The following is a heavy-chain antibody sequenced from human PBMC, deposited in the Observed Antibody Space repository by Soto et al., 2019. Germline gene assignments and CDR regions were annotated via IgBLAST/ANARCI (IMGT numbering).Heavy chain of an antibody. CDR3: ARGTYYDVWSASPYGMDV. CDR1: GFTFSSYA. CDR2: ISYDGSNK. J-gene: IGHJ6*02. D-gene: IGHD3-3*01. Sequence: GGSLRLSCAASGFTFSSYAMHWVRQAPGKGLEWVAVISYDGSNKYYADSVKGRFTISRDNSKNTLYLQMNSLRAEDTAVYYCARGTYYDVWSASPYGMDVWGQGTTVTVSS. V-gene: IGHV3-30-3*01.